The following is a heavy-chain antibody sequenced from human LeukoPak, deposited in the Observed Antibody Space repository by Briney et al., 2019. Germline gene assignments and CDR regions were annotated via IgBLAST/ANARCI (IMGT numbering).Heavy chain of an antibody. D-gene: IGHD6-13*01. CDR3: ARYSSSSSVVA. CDR2: TKPDGSET. V-gene: IGHV3-7*01. CDR1: GFTFTDYC. Sequence: PGGSLRLSCAACGFTFTDYCMHWVRQAPGKGLEWLANTKPDGSETHYVDSVKGRFTVSRDNAKNSLYLQVDSLRADDTAVYYCARYSSSSSVVALGQGALVTVSS. J-gene: IGHJ5*02.